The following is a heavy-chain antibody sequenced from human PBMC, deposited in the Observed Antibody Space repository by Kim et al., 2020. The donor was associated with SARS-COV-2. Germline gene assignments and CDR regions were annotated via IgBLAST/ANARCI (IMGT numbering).Heavy chain of an antibody. V-gene: IGHV3-48*03. Sequence: GGSLRLPCAASGFTFSSYEMNWVRQAPGKGLEWVSYISSSGSTIYYADSVKGRFTISRDNAKNSLYLQMNSLRAEDTAVYYCARDRAAAQPVREYYYYYYGMVVWGQGTTITVSS. CDR2: ISSSGSTI. CDR1: GFTFSSYE. CDR3: ARDRAAAQPVREYYYYYYGMVV. J-gene: IGHJ6*02. D-gene: IGHD6-13*01.